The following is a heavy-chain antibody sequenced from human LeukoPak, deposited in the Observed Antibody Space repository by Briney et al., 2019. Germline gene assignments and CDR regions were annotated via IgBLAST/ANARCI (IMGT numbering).Heavy chain of an antibody. CDR2: LTGSGGNT. J-gene: IGHJ4*02. CDR1: GFTFSSYA. Sequence: GGSLRLSCAASGFTFSSYAMSWVRQAPGKGLEWVSGLTGSGGNTYYADSVKGRFTISRDNSKNTLYLQMNSLRAEDTAVYYCAKDVSVVVPAAIVYWGQGTLITVSS. D-gene: IGHD2-2*02. CDR3: AKDVSVVVPAAIVY. V-gene: IGHV3-23*01.